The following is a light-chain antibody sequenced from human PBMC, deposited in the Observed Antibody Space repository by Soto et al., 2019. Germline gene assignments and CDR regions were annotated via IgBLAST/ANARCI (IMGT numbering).Light chain of an antibody. Sequence: QSVLTQPPSVSGDPGQRVTISCPASRSNIGAGDGVHCYKQLPGTAPKLLLYGNSNRPSGVPDRFSGFKSGTTASLAITGLQSADEADYYCQSYDSSLSVVFGGGTKLTVL. V-gene: IGLV1-40*01. J-gene: IGLJ2*01. CDR1: RSNIGAGDG. CDR3: QSYDSSLSVV. CDR2: GNS.